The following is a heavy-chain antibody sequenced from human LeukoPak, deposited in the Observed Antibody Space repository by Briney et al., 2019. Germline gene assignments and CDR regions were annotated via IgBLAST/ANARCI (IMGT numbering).Heavy chain of an antibody. D-gene: IGHD5-18*01. CDR2: INHSGST. Sequence: SETLSLTCAVYGGSFSGYYWSWIRQPPGKGLEWIGEINHSGSTNYNPSLKSRVTISIDTSKNQFSLKVSSVTAADTAVYYCARAKSVRGYSYGYGRYFDYWGQGTLVTVSS. CDR1: GGSFSGYY. J-gene: IGHJ4*02. V-gene: IGHV4-34*01. CDR3: ARAKSVRGYSYGYGRYFDY.